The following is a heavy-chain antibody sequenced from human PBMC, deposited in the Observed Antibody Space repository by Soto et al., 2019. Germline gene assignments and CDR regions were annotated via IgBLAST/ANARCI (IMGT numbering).Heavy chain of an antibody. CDR2: MNPNSGNT. D-gene: IGHD3-9*01. J-gene: IGHJ6*02. CDR3: ARKQYFDWLQIQYYGMDV. Sequence: QVQLVQSGAEVKKPGASVKVSCKASGYTFTSYDINWVRQATGQGLGWMGWMNPNSGNTGYAQKFQGRVTMTRNTSISTAYMELSSLRSEDTAVYYCARKQYFDWLQIQYYGMDVWGQGTTVTVSS. V-gene: IGHV1-8*01. CDR1: GYTFTSYD.